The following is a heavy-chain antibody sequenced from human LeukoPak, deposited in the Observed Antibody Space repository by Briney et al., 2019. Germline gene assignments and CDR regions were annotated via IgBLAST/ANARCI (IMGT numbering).Heavy chain of an antibody. CDR1: GFTFSSDW. D-gene: IGHD2-21*02. CDR3: ARDSPYCGGDCYSPIGDY. Sequence: GGSLRLSCAASGFTFSSDWMSWVRQAPGKGLEWVANIKQDGSEKYYVDSVKGRFTISRDNAKNSLYLQMNSLRAEDTAVYYCARDSPYCGGDCYSPIGDYWGQGTLVTVSS. J-gene: IGHJ4*02. CDR2: IKQDGSEK. V-gene: IGHV3-7*01.